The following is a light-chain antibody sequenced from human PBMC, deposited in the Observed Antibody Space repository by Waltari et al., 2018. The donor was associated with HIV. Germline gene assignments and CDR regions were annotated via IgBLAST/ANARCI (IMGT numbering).Light chain of an antibody. V-gene: IGLV3-1*01. J-gene: IGLJ2*01. CDR1: ELGDKY. CDR3: QAWGSTMNGV. CDR2: QDY. Sequence: SYEVTQPPSVAVSPGQTASITCSGYELGDKYTCWYQQKPGQSPLLVIYQDYKRPSGIPERFSGSSSGHTATLTISGTLPLDEADYYCQAWGSTMNGVFGRGTKLTVL.